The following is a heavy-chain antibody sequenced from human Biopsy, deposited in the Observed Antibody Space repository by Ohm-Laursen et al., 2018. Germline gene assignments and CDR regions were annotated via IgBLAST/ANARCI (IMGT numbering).Heavy chain of an antibody. Sequence: SSVKVSCKAPGDTFSNYGVNWVRQAPGQGLEWLGGNIPILGTGNYAQKFQDRVTVAADTSTSTATMELRSLRSDDTAVYYCATKLTGYFHHWGQGILVIVSS. CDR3: ATKLTGYFHH. J-gene: IGHJ1*01. CDR1: GDTFSNYG. D-gene: IGHD3-9*01. V-gene: IGHV1-69*06. CDR2: NIPILGTG.